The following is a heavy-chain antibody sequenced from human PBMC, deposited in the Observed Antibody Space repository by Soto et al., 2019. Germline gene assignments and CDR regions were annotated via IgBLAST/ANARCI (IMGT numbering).Heavy chain of an antibody. D-gene: IGHD6-13*01. J-gene: IGHJ4*02. CDR2: ISYDGSNK. CDR3: ARGGSIAAAGTSPYYFDY. Sequence: GGSLRLSCAASGFTFSSYAMHWVRQAPGKGLEWVAVISYDGSNKYYADSVKGRFTISRDNSKNTRYLQMNSLRAEDTAVYYCARGGSIAAAGTSPYYFDYWGQGTLVTVSS. V-gene: IGHV3-30-3*01. CDR1: GFTFSSYA.